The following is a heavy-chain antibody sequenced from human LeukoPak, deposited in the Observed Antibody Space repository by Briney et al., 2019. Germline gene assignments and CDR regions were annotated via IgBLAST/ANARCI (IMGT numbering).Heavy chain of an antibody. CDR1: GYTFTGYY. CDR2: INPNSGGT. D-gene: IGHD3-10*01. CDR3: ARARVRGAIISNWFDP. J-gene: IGHJ5*02. Sequence: ASVKVSCKASGYTFTGYYMHWVRQAPGQGLEWMGWINPNSGGTNYAQKFQGRVTMTGDTSISTAYMELSSLRSEDTAVYYCARARVRGAIISNWFDPWGQGTLVTVSS. V-gene: IGHV1-2*02.